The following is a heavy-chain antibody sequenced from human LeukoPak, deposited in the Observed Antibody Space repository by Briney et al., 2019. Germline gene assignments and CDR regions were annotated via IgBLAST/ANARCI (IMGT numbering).Heavy chain of an antibody. D-gene: IGHD5-12*01. CDR3: TTSSPYSGYSNYYYYMDV. Sequence: GGSLRLSCAASGFTFSNAWMSWVRQAPGKGLEWVGRIKSKTDGGTTDYAAPVKGRFTISRDDSKNTLYLQMNSLKTEDTAVYYCTTSSPYSGYSNYYYYMDVWGKGTTVTVSS. CDR1: GFTFSNAW. J-gene: IGHJ6*03. CDR2: IKSKTDGGTT. V-gene: IGHV3-15*01.